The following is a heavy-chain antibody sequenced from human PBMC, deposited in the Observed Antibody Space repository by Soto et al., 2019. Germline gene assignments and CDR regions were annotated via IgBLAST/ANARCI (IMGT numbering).Heavy chain of an antibody. V-gene: IGHV1-69*13. Sequence: SVKVSCKASGGTFSSYAISWVRQAPGQGLERMGGIIPIFGTANYAQKFQGRVTITADESTSTAYMELSSLRSEDTAVYYCARHPRSLERLHLYYDYYYGMDVWGQGTTVTVSS. J-gene: IGHJ6*02. CDR2: IIPIFGTA. D-gene: IGHD3-3*01. CDR3: ARHPRSLERLHLYYDYYYGMDV. CDR1: GGTFSSYA.